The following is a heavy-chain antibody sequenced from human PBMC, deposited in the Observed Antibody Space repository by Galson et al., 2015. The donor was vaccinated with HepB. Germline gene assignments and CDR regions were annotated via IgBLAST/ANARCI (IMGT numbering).Heavy chain of an antibody. D-gene: IGHD3-10*01. J-gene: IGHJ4*02. Sequence: TLSLTCAVSGDSISNDRWWSWVRQPPGEGLEWIGEAYHSGGTNYRPSLKSRVTISVDKSKNQFSLKLTSVTAADTAVYYCARAKEGRGYFDYWGQGTLVRVSS. CDR1: GDSISNDRW. CDR3: ARAKEGRGYFDY. V-gene: IGHV4-4*02. CDR2: AYHSGGT.